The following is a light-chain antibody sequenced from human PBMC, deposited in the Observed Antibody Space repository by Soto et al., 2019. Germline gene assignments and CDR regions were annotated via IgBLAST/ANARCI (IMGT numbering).Light chain of an antibody. CDR3: QQRADWPIT. CDR1: QNVGNY. CDR2: DSS. Sequence: EMVLTQSPDTLSLFPGERATLSCRASQNVGNYLAWYQEKPGQAPRLLISDSSNRATGIPARFSGSGSGTDFTLTISGLEPDDFALYFCQQRADWPITFGPGTKVDIK. J-gene: IGKJ3*01. V-gene: IGKV3-11*01.